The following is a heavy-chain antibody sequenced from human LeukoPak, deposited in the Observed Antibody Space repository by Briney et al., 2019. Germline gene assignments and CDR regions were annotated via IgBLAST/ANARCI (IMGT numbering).Heavy chain of an antibody. Sequence: QPGGSLRLSCAASGFTFSSYSMNWVRQAPGKGLEWVSYISSSSSTIYYADSVKGRFTISRDNAKNSLYLQMNSLRAEDTAVYYCARDRVLHLHYYMDVWGKGTTVTVSS. V-gene: IGHV3-48*01. J-gene: IGHJ6*03. CDR3: ARDRVLHLHYYMDV. CDR2: ISSSSSTI. CDR1: GFTFSSYS. D-gene: IGHD2-15*01.